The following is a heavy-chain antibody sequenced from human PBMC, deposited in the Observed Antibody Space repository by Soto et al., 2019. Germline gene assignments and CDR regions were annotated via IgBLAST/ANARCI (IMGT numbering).Heavy chain of an antibody. V-gene: IGHV3-74*01. D-gene: IGHD1-1*01. Sequence: EVQLVESGGGLVQPGGSLRLSCVASGFTFNIYWMHWVRQAPGKGLEWVSRIDNDGSATTYAASVKGRFTISRDNAKNTLFLQMNTLRVEDTAVYYCATANSNSYWGQGTLVTVSS. CDR1: GFTFNIYW. CDR3: ATANSNSY. J-gene: IGHJ4*02. CDR2: IDNDGSAT.